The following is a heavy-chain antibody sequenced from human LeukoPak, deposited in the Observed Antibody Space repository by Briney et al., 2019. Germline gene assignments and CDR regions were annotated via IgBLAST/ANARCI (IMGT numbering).Heavy chain of an antibody. Sequence: SETLSLTCTVSGGSISSSGYHWGWIRQPPGKGLEWIGNIDYRGTIYYNLSLKSRVAISVDTSKNQFSLKLTSVSAADTAVYYCARRRLRPEAFDIWGQGTKVTVSS. J-gene: IGHJ3*02. D-gene: IGHD4-17*01. CDR1: GGSISSSGYH. CDR2: IDYRGTI. CDR3: ARRRLRPEAFDI. V-gene: IGHV4-39*01.